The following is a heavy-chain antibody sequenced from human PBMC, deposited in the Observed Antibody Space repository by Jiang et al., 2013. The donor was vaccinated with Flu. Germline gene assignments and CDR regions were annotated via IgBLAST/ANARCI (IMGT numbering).Heavy chain of an antibody. V-gene: IGHV4-4*02. J-gene: IGHJ5*02. Sequence: QLVESGPGLVKPSGTLSLTCAVSGASISASNWWSFVRQPPGKGLEWIGEIHHSWTTNYNPSLRSRVSISIDKSKNQFSLTLTSVTAADTAVYYCTRALKEGNYWDGYHFNWVDPWGQGTLVTVSS. CDR2: IHHSWTT. D-gene: IGHD3-10*01. CDR1: GASISASNW. CDR3: TRALKEGNYWDGYHFNWVDP.